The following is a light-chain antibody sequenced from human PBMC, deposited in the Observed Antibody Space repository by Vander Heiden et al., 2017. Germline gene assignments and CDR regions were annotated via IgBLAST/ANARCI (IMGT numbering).Light chain of an antibody. J-gene: IGLJ2*01. Sequence: QSDLTQPPSVPGAPGPRVTIACPRSSSTIWPGVAVHWYQQLPGTAPRVVIYGDSNRPSGVPDRISGSKAGTSASLAITGLQAEDEADYYCQSYDSSLSNVVFGGGTKLTVL. CDR2: GDS. V-gene: IGLV1-40*01. CDR1: SSTIWPGVA. CDR3: QSYDSSLSNVV.